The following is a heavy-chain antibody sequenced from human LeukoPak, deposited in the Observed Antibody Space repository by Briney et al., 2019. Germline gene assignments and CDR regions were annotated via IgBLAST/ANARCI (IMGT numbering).Heavy chain of an antibody. V-gene: IGHV4-34*01. CDR3: ARDEYCSGGSCYSYAFDI. CDR1: GGSFSGYY. Sequence: SEXLSLTCAVYGGSFSGYYWSWLRQPPGKGLEWIGEINHSGSTNYNPSLKSRVTISVDTSKNQFSLKLSSVTAADTAVYYCARDEYCSGGSCYSYAFDIWGQGTMVTVSS. CDR2: INHSGST. J-gene: IGHJ3*02. D-gene: IGHD2-15*01.